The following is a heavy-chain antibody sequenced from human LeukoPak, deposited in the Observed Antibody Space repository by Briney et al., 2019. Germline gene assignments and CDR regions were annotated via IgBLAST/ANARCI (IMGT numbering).Heavy chain of an antibody. CDR3: AKAGYGSANYYSRDRANWFDP. CDR2: ITQSGSAT. V-gene: IGHV3-23*01. CDR1: GFTFGSYV. D-gene: IGHD3-10*01. J-gene: IGHJ5*02. Sequence: GGSLILSCAASGFTFGSYVMSWVRQAPGKGLEWVSAITQSGSATYYADSVKGRFTISRDNSKNTPYLQMNSLRAEDTAVYYCAKAGYGSANYYSRDRANWFDPWGQGTLVTVSS.